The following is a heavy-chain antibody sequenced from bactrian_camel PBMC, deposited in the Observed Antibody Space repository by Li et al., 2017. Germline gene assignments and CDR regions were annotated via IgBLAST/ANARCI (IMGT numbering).Heavy chain of an antibody. CDR1: LFSYPY. CDR3: AAGRLTYDVTWQNAKYNY. CDR2: IDTGGST. Sequence: VQPGGSLRLSCTSSLFSYPYMTWVRQGPGKGLEWISTIDTGGSTYYADSVRGRFTISQDNAMNTVYLRMNSLKPEDSAIYYCAAGRLTYDVTWQNAKYNYWGQGTQVTVS. J-gene: IGHJ4*01. D-gene: IGHD1*01. V-gene: IGHV3S29*01.